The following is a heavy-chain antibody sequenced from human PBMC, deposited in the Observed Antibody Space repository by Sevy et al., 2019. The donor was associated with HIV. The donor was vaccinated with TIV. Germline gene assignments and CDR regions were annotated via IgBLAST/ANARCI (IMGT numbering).Heavy chain of an antibody. CDR2: IYSGGST. D-gene: IGHD3-16*01. CDR3: ARVGPTSRGELDY. V-gene: IGHV3-53*01. CDR1: GFTVSSNY. J-gene: IGHJ4*02. Sequence: GGSLRLSCAASGFTVSSNYMSWVRQAPGKGLEWVSVIYSGGSTYYADSVKGRFTISRENSKNTLYLQMNSLRAEDTAGYYCARVGPTSRGELDYWGQGTLVTVSS.